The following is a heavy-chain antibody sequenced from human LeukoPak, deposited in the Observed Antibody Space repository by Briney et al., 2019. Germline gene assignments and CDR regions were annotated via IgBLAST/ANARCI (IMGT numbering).Heavy chain of an antibody. J-gene: IGHJ4*02. D-gene: IGHD6-6*01. CDR2: MYHSGNT. Sequence: SETLSPTCAVSGYSISSGYYWGWIRQPPGKGLEWIGSMYHSGNTFYNPSLKSRVTLSVDTYKNQLSLKLSSVGAADTAIYYCARIYGSSSGFDYWGQGTLVTVSS. CDR3: ARIYGSSSGFDY. V-gene: IGHV4-38-2*01. CDR1: GYSISSGYY.